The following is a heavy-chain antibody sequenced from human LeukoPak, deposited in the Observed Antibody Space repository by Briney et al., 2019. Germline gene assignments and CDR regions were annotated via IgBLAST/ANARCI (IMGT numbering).Heavy chain of an antibody. CDR1: GFTFSSYW. CDR3: ARVTIFGVVGAFDI. J-gene: IGHJ3*02. V-gene: IGHV3-74*01. Sequence: GGSLRLSCAASGFTFSSYWMHWVRQAPGKGMMWVSRINSDGSSTSYADSVKGRFTISRDNAKNTLYLQMNSLRAEDTAVYYCARVTIFGVVGAFDIWGQGSMVTVSS. D-gene: IGHD3-3*01. CDR2: INSDGSST.